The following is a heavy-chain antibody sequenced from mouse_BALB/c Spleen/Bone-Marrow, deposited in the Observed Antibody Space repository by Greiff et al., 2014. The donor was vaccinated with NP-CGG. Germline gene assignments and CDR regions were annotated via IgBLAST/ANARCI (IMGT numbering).Heavy chain of an antibody. CDR2: ISTGSSTN. D-gene: IGHD2-3*01. CDR3: ARSDGAMDY. V-gene: IGHV5-17*02. Sequence: EVQRVESGGGLVQPGGSRKLSCAASGFTFSSFGMHWVRQAPEKGLEWVAYISTGSSTNYYADTVKGRFTISRDNPKNTLFLQMTSLRSEDTAMYYCARSDGAMDYWGQGTSVTVSS. J-gene: IGHJ4*01. CDR1: GFTFSSFG.